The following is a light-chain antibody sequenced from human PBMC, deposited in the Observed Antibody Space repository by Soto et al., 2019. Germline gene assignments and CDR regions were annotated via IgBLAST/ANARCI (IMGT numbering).Light chain of an antibody. CDR3: QQYGSSRT. CDR2: GAS. J-gene: IGKJ1*01. V-gene: IGKV3-20*01. CDR1: QSVSSSY. Sequence: EIVLTQSPGTLSLSPGERATLSCRASQSVSSSYLAWYQPKPGQAPRLLIYGASSRATGIPDGFSGSGSGTDFTLTISRLEPEDFAVYYCQQYGSSRTFGQGTKVEIK.